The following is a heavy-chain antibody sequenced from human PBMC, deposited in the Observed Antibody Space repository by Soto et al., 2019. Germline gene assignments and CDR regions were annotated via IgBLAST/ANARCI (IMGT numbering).Heavy chain of an antibody. CDR3: ARDPPRYVIVVVPAARIDY. J-gene: IGHJ4*02. CDR1: GFAFSSYA. Sequence: GGSLRLSCAASGFAFSSYAMHRVRQAPGKGLEWVAVISYDGSNKYYADSVKGRFTISRDNSKNTLYLQMNSLRAEDTAVYYCARDPPRYVIVVVPAARIDYWGQGTLVTVSS. D-gene: IGHD2-2*01. CDR2: ISYDGSNK. V-gene: IGHV3-30-3*01.